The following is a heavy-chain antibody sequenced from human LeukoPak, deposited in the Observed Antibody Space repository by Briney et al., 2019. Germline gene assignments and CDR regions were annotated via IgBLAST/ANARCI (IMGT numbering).Heavy chain of an antibody. D-gene: IGHD3-22*01. CDR3: ARGVGYYDSSGYYSHLPSFDY. CDR1: GGTFSSYA. CDR2: IIPILGIA. J-gene: IGHJ4*02. V-gene: IGHV1-69*04. Sequence: SVKVSCKASGGTFSSYAISWVRQAPGQGLEWMGRIIPILGIANYAQKFQGRVTITADKSTSTAYMELSSLRSEDTAVYYCARGVGYYDSSGYYSHLPSFDYWGQGTLVTVSS.